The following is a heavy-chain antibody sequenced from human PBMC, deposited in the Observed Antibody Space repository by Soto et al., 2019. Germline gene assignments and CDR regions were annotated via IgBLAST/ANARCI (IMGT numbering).Heavy chain of an antibody. CDR3: ARLKPSGDAFDI. CDR2: TYYSGST. Sequence: SETLSLTCTVSGGSISSYYWSWIRQPPGKGLEWIGYTYYSGSTNYNPSLKSRVTMSVDTSKNQFSLKLSSVTAADTAVYYCARLKPSGDAFDIWGQGTMVTVSS. V-gene: IGHV4-59*01. D-gene: IGHD3-10*01. CDR1: GGSISSYY. J-gene: IGHJ3*02.